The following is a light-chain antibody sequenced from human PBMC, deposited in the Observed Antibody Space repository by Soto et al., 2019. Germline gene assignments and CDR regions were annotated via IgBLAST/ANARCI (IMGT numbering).Light chain of an antibody. CDR2: DAS. CDR1: QSVGSN. CDR3: QQCDDWPWT. J-gene: IGKJ1*01. V-gene: IGKV3D-15*01. Sequence: EIVMTQSPATLSVSPGERVTLSCRASQSVGSNLAWYQQKPGQAPRVLIYDASTRATVIPPRFSGSGSGTEFTLTISSLQSEDFAIYYCQQCDDWPWTFGQGTKVDIK.